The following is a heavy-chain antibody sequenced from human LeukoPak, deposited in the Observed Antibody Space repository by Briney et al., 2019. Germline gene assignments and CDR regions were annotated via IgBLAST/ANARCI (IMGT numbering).Heavy chain of an antibody. J-gene: IGHJ4*02. CDR1: GFTFSSYS. V-gene: IGHV3-48*02. Sequence: GGSLRLSCAASGFTFSSYSMNWVRQAPGKGLEWVSHITASGTAMFYADSVKGRFTISRDNAKNSLYLQMNSLRDEDTAVYYCARGTNVLRYFDRTYYFDYWGQGTLVTVSS. CDR2: ITASGTAM. D-gene: IGHD3-9*01. CDR3: ARGTNVLRYFDRTYYFDY.